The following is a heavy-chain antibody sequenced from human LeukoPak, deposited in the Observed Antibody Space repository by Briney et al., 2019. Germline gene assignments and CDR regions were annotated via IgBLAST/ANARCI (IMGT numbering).Heavy chain of an antibody. CDR3: AKDIVPYGVYYFDY. V-gene: IGHV3-9*01. CDR2: ISWNSGSI. J-gene: IGHJ4*02. CDR1: GFTFDDYA. Sequence: PGGSLRLSCAASGFTFDDYAMHWVRQAPGKGLEWVSGISWNSGSIGYADSVKGRFTISRDNAKNSLYLQMNSLRAEDTALYYCAKDIVPYGVYYFDYWGQGTLVTASS. D-gene: IGHD2-2*01.